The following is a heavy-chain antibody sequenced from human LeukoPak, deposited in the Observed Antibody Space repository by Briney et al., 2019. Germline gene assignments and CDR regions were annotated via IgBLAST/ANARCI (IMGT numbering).Heavy chain of an antibody. CDR1: GFTFSSYA. CDR3: ARDHGQYYYDSSGYDY. J-gene: IGHJ4*02. CDR2: ISSSSSYI. V-gene: IGHV3-21*01. Sequence: SGGSLRLSCAASGFTFSSYAMSWVRRAPGKGLEWVSSISSSSSYIYYADSVKGRFTISRDNAKNSLYLQMNSLRAEDTAVYYCARDHGQYYYDSSGYDYWGQGTLVTVSS. D-gene: IGHD3-22*01.